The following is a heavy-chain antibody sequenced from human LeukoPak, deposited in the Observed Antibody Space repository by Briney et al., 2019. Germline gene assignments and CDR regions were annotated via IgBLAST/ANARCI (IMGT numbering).Heavy chain of an antibody. CDR1: GYTFTSYG. D-gene: IGHD5-18*01. Sequence: GASVKVSCKASGYTFTSYGISWVRQAPGQGLEWMGWISAYNGNTNYAQKLQGRVTMTTDTSTSTAYMELRSLRSDDTAVYYCAMSAVDTAMVNYYYYGMDVWGQGTTVTVSS. CDR2: ISAYNGNT. CDR3: AMSAVDTAMVNYYYYGMDV. V-gene: IGHV1-18*01. J-gene: IGHJ6*02.